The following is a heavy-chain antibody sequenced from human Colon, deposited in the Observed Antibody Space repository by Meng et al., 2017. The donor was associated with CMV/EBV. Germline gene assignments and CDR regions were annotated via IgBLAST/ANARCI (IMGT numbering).Heavy chain of an antibody. J-gene: IGHJ1*01. CDR2: PYFDDDGT. D-gene: IGHD3-16*01. CDR3: ATFRHCLSPECFHNFQY. V-gene: IGHV5-51*01. Sequence: ESLKIPCKGSGYNFSGFWIGRVRQMPGRGPEWVGLPYFDDDGTRYSPSFEDQVTISADKSTSTAYLQWTSLKAPDTAMYYCATFRHCLSPECFHNFQYWGQGTRVTVSS. CDR1: GYNFSGFW.